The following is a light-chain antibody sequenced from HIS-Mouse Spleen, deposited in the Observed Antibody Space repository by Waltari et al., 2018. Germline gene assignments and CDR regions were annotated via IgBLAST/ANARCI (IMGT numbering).Light chain of an antibody. CDR1: QSVSSN. Sequence: EIVMTQSPATLSVSPGERSTLSCRDSQSVSSNLAWYQQKPGQAPRLLIYGASTRATGIPARFSGSGSGTEFTLTISSLQSEDFAVYYCQQYNNGPPDTFGQGTKPEIK. CDR3: QQYNNGPPDT. CDR2: GAS. V-gene: IGKV3-15*01. J-gene: IGKJ2*01.